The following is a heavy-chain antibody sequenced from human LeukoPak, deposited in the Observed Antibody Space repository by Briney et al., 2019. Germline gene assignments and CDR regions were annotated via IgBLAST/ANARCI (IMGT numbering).Heavy chain of an antibody. Sequence: PSETLSLTCTVFGGSITSTSYYWAWVRQPPGQGLEWIGNIDYTGSTYYNPSLRRRVSISADTSKSQFSLNLNAVTAADTAVYYCARETLAVAGSALRNWFDPWGQGTLITVSS. CDR2: IDYTGST. V-gene: IGHV4-39*02. D-gene: IGHD6-19*01. CDR1: GGSITSTSYY. J-gene: IGHJ5*02. CDR3: ARETLAVAGSALRNWFDP.